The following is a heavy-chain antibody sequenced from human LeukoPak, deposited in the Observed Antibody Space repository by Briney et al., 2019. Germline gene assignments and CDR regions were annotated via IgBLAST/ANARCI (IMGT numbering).Heavy chain of an antibody. J-gene: IGHJ4*02. CDR3: AKLLYYYDSSQPY. V-gene: IGHV3-30*02. Sequence: GGSVRLSCAASGFTFSSYGMHWVRQAPGKGLEWVAFIRYDGSNKYYADSVKGRFTISRDNSKNTLYLQMNSLRAEDTAVYYCAKLLYYYDSSQPYWGQGTLVTVSS. D-gene: IGHD3-22*01. CDR1: GFTFSSYG. CDR2: IRYDGSNK.